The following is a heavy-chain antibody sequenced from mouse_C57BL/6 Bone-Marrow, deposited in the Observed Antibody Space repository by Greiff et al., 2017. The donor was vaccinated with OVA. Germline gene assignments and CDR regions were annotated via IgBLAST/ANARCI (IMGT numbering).Heavy chain of an antibody. D-gene: IGHD1-1*01. CDR3: ARASITTVVSNWYFDV. Sequence: EVQLVESGGGLVKPGGSLKLSCAASGFTFSSYAMSWVRQTPEKRLEWVATISDGGSYTYYPDNVKGRFTISRDNAKNNLYLQMSHLKSKDTAMYYCARASITTVVSNWYFDVWGTGTTVTVSS. J-gene: IGHJ1*03. V-gene: IGHV5-4*01. CDR1: GFTFSSYA. CDR2: ISDGGSYT.